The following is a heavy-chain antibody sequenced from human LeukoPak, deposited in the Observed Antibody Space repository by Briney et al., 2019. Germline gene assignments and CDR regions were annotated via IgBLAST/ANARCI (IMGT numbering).Heavy chain of an antibody. CDR3: ARDKVLWFGESWFDP. V-gene: IGHV3-7*03. CDR2: IKRDGSEK. D-gene: IGHD3-10*01. CDR1: GFTLSSYW. J-gene: IGHJ5*02. Sequence: GGSLRLSCAASGFTLSSYWMSWVRQAPGKGLEWVANIKRDGSEKYYVDSVKGRFSISRDNAKNSLYLQMNSLRAEDTALYYCARDKVLWFGESWFDPWGQGTLVTVSS.